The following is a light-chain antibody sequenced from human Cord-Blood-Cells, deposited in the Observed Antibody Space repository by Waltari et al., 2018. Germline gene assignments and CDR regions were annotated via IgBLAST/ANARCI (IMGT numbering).Light chain of an antibody. V-gene: IGLV2-8*01. Sequence: QSALTQPPSASGSPGQSVTISCTGTSSAVGCYNYVSWYQQHPGKAPKLMIYEVSKRPSGVPDRFSGSKSGNTASLTVSGLQAEDEADYYCSSYAGSNNLYVFGTGTKVTVL. CDR1: SSAVGCYNY. J-gene: IGLJ1*01. CDR2: EVS. CDR3: SSYAGSNNLYV.